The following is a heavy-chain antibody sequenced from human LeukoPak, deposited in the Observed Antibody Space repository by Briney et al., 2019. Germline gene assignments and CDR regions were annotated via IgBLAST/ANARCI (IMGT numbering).Heavy chain of an antibody. CDR3: ARVESGYSFRHYYYYMDV. CDR2: IYTSGST. Sequence: SETLSLTCTVSGGSISSYYWSWIRQPAGKGLEWIGRIYTSGSTNYNPSLKSRVTMSVDTSKNQFSLKLSSVTAADTAVYYCARVESGYSFRHYYYYMDVWDKGTTVTVSS. D-gene: IGHD3-3*01. V-gene: IGHV4-4*07. J-gene: IGHJ6*03. CDR1: GGSISSYY.